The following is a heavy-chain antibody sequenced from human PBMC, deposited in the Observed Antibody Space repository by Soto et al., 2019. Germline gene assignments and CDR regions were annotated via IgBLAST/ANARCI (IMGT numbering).Heavy chain of an antibody. D-gene: IGHD3-3*01. V-gene: IGHV4-4*07. CDR3: ARTPSYYDFWSGYNNWFDP. CDR1: GGSISSYY. Sequence: QVQLQESGPGLVKPSETLSLTCTVSGGSISSYYWSWIRQPAGKGLEWIGRIYTSGSTNYNPSLKSRVTMSVDTSKNQFSLKLSSVTAADTAVYYCARTPSYYDFWSGYNNWFDPWGQGTLVTVSS. J-gene: IGHJ5*02. CDR2: IYTSGST.